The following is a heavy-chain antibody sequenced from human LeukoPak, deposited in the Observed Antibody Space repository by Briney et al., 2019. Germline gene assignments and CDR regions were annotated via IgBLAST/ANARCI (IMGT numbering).Heavy chain of an antibody. CDR3: ARLTDSGLDI. CDR2: IYYSGST. CDR1: GGSTSSYY. J-gene: IGHJ3*02. D-gene: IGHD1-26*01. Sequence: PSETLSLTCTVSGGSTSSYYWSWIRQPPGKGLEWIGYIYYSGSTNYNPSLKSRVTISVDTSKNQFSLKLSSVTAADTAVYYCARLTDSGLDIWGQGTMVTVSS. V-gene: IGHV4-59*08.